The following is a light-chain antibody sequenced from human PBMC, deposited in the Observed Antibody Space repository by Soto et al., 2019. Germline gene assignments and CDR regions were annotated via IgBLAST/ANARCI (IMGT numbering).Light chain of an antibody. V-gene: IGKV3-15*01. CDR3: QQSYTWPRT. J-gene: IGKJ1*01. CDR2: TAS. Sequence: EIVMTQSPATLSVSPGERATLSCRASQSVSNNLAWYQQKPGQPPRLLIYTASTRVTGVPARFSASGSGTEVTLTISSLQSEDFAVYYCQQSYTWPRTFGQGTKVEIK. CDR1: QSVSNN.